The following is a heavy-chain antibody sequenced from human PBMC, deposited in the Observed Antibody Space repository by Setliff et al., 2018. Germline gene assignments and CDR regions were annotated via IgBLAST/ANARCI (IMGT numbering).Heavy chain of an antibody. V-gene: IGHV4-30-4*01. CDR3: ARGGGYGSGGSFHNAPFDY. CDR2: ISDSRNT. J-gene: IGHJ4*02. D-gene: IGHD3-10*01. Sequence: PSETLSLTCSVSGNSISNGDYYWNWIRQSPGKGLEWIGVISDSRNTHYNPSLKSRTTISVDTSKNQFSLELRSLTAADTALYYCARGGGYGSGGSFHNAPFDYWGQGMLVTVSS. CDR1: GNSISNGDYY.